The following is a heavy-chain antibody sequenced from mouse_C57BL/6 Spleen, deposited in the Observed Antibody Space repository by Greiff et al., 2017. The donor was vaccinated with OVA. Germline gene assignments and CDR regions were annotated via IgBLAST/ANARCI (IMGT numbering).Heavy chain of an antibody. V-gene: IGHV1-54*01. J-gene: IGHJ2*01. CDR1: GYAFTNYL. D-gene: IGHD2-12*01. CDR3: ARHDDFDY. Sequence: VQLQQSGAELVRPGTSVKVSCKASGYAFTNYLIEWVKQRPGQGLEWIGVINPGSGGTNYNEKFKGKATLTADKSSSTAYMQLSSLTSEDSAVYFCARHDDFDYWGQGTTLTVSS. CDR2: INPGSGGT.